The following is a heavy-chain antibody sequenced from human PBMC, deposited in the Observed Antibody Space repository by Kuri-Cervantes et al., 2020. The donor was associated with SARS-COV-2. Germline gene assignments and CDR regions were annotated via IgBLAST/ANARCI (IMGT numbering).Heavy chain of an antibody. CDR2: IYTSGST. CDR1: GGSISSGSYY. V-gene: IGHV4-61*02. Sequence: SETLSLTCTVSGGSISSGSYYWSWIRQPAGKGLEWIGRIYTSGSTNYNPSLKSRVAISVDTSKNQFSLKLSSVTAADTAVYYCAGVAAGYFDYWGQGTLVTVSS. D-gene: IGHD6-25*01. J-gene: IGHJ4*02. CDR3: AGVAAGYFDY.